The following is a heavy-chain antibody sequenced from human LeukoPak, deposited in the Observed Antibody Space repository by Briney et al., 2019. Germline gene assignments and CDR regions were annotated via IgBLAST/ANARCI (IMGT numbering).Heavy chain of an antibody. V-gene: IGHV3-23*01. CDR3: AKAMGDAFDI. CDR1: GFTSSSYA. CDR2: ISGSGGST. J-gene: IGHJ3*02. Sequence: GGSLRLSCAASGFTSSSYAMSWVRQAPGKGLEWVSAISGSGGSTYYADSVKGRFTISRDNSTNTLYLQMNSLRAEDTAVYYCAKAMGDAFDIWGQGTMVTVSS.